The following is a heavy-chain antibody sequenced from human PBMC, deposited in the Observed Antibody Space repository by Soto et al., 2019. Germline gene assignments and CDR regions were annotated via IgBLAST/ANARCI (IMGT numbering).Heavy chain of an antibody. J-gene: IGHJ5*02. Sequence: QVQLQQWGAGLLRHSETLSLACTLYGGSLSDHSWSWIRQSPGGELEWIGEIDRRGNTNYSPTFNSRFNISVNSSKNERSLSLRSVTATETALYFCSRQRLSMIRGGFAPWGQGPQVVVSS. CDR3: SRQRLSMIRGGFAP. CDR1: GGSLSDHS. CDR2: IDRRGNT. V-gene: IGHV4-34*02. D-gene: IGHD3-16*01.